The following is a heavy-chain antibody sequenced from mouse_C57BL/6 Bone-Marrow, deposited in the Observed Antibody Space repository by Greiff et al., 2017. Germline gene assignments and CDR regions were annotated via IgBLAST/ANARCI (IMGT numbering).Heavy chain of an antibody. J-gene: IGHJ3*01. V-gene: IGHV5-17*01. Sequence: DVKLQESGGGLVKPGGSLKLSCAASGFTFSDYGMHWVRQAPEKGLEWVAYISSGSSTIYYADTVKGRFTISRDNAKNTLFLQMTSLRSEDTAMYYCARDCPWFAYWGQGTLVTVSA. CDR3: ARDCPWFAY. CDR2: ISSGSSTI. CDR1: GFTFSDYG.